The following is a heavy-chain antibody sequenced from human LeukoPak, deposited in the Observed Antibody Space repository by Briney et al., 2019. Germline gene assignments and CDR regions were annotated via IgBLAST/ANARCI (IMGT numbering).Heavy chain of an antibody. CDR1: GFTFSTYW. J-gene: IGHJ4*02. CDR3: TTLSGWLLSRDY. V-gene: IGHV3-74*03. CDR2: IKNDASTT. Sequence: GGSLRLSCAASGFTFSTYWMYWVRQAPGKGLGWVAGIKNDASTTSYADSVKGRFTISRDDAKNTLYLQMSGLQVEDTALYYCTTLSGWLLSRDYWGRGTLVTVSS. D-gene: IGHD6-19*01.